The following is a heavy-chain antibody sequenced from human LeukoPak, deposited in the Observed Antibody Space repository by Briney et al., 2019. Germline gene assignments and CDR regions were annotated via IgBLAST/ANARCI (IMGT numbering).Heavy chain of an antibody. CDR2: ISSSGSTI. J-gene: IGHJ4*02. CDR3: ARSHFAVPYYYDSSGYYGGGDYFDY. D-gene: IGHD3-22*01. Sequence: GGSLRLSCAASGFTFSSYSMNWVRQAPGKGLEWVSYISSSGSTIYYADSVKGRFTISRDNAKNSLYLQMNSLRAEDTAVYYCARSHFAVPYYYDSSGYYGGGDYFDYWGQGTLVTVSS. V-gene: IGHV3-48*04. CDR1: GFTFSSYS.